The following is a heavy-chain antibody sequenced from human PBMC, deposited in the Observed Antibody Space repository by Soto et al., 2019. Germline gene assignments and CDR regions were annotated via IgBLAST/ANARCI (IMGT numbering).Heavy chain of an antibody. CDR3: ARKDSGYADYIDV. CDR1: GGSISRGGYY. J-gene: IGHJ6*03. V-gene: IGHV4-31*03. CDR2: IYYSGGT. Sequence: SETLSLTCTVSGGSISRGGYYWSWIRQHPGKGLEWIGYIYYSGGTYYNPSLKSRVTISVDTSENQFSLRLSSVTAADTAVYYCARKDSGYADYIDVWGKGTTVTVSS. D-gene: IGHD5-12*01.